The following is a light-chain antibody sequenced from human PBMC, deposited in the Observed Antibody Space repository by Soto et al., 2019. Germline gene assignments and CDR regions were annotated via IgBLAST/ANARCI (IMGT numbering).Light chain of an antibody. V-gene: IGKV3-20*01. CDR2: GAS. Sequence: EIVLTQSPGTLSLSPGERATLSCRASQSVTSNYVAWYQQKPGQAPRLLIYGASSRATGIPDRFSGSGSGTDFTLTISRLEPEDFAVYYCHQYGSSSWTFGQGTKVDIK. J-gene: IGKJ1*01. CDR3: HQYGSSSWT. CDR1: QSVTSNY.